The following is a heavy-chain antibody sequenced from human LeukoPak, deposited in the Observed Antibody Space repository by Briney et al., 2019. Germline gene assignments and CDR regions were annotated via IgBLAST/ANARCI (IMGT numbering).Heavy chain of an antibody. CDR1: GGSISSGGYS. CDR3: VTYYFDSSGPKKNY. V-gene: IGHV4-30-2*01. D-gene: IGHD3-22*01. CDR2: IYHNGNT. J-gene: IGHJ4*02. Sequence: LSLTCAVSGGSISSGGYSWSWIRQPPGKGLEWIGYIYHNGNTYYSPSLKSRVTISVDTSKKQFSLKLSSVTAADTAVYYCVTYYFDSSGPKKNYWGQGTLVTVSS.